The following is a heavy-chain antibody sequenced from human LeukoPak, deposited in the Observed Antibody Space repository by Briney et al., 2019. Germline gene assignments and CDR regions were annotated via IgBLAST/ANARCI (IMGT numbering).Heavy chain of an antibody. CDR2: IRSDGNNK. CDR3: AKDDFKYYYYYMDV. Sequence: GGSLRLSCAASGFTFSTYGMHWVRQAPGKGLEWVAFIRSDGNNKYYADSVKGRFIISRDNSKNTLYLQMNSLRAEDTAVYYCAKDDFKYYYYYMDVWGQRGHGHRLL. D-gene: IGHD2-21*02. V-gene: IGHV3-30*02. CDR1: GFTFSTYG. J-gene: IGHJ6*03.